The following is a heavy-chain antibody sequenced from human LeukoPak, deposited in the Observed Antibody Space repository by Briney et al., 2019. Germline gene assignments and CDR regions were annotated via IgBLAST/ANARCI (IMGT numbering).Heavy chain of an antibody. Sequence: GGSLRLSCADSGFTFDRYWMHWVRQPPGKGLSWVSHITTDGSGTSYADSVKGRFTISRDHAKKTLYLQMNSLRAEDTAVYYCARGAVAGANFDYWGLGTLVTVSS. CDR2: ITTDGSGT. V-gene: IGHV3-74*01. CDR1: GFTFDRYW. J-gene: IGHJ4*02. CDR3: ARGAVAGANFDY. D-gene: IGHD1-26*01.